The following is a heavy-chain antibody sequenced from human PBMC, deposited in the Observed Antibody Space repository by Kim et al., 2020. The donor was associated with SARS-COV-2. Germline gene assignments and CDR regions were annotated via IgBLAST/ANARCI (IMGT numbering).Heavy chain of an antibody. CDR3: AKASGWRLELPDC. CDR2: IKYDGSNK. CDR1: GFTFSTYA. D-gene: IGHD1-7*01. V-gene: IGHV3-30*04. Sequence: GGSLRLSCAASGFTFSTYAMHWVRQAPGKGLEWVGAIKYDGSNKYYSDSVKGRFTIYRDNSEKALHLQMKYLRAEDTAVYYCAKASGWRLELPDCWGQGTLVTVSS. J-gene: IGHJ4*02.